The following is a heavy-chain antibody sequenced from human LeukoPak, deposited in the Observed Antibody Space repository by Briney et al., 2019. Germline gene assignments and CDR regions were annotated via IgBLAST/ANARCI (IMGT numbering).Heavy chain of an antibody. CDR1: GGSISSYY. Sequence: PSETLSLTCTVSGGSISSYYWSWIRQPPGKGLEWIGYIYYSGSTNYNPSLKSRVTISVDTSKNQFSLKLSSVTAADTAVYYCARLNVYGDYGLDYWGQGTLVTVSS. CDR3: ARLNVYGDYGLDY. CDR2: IYYSGST. J-gene: IGHJ4*02. D-gene: IGHD4-17*01. V-gene: IGHV4-59*08.